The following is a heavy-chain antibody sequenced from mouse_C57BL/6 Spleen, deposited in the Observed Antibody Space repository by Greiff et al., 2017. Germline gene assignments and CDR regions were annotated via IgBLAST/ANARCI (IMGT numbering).Heavy chain of an antibody. D-gene: IGHD1-1*01. V-gene: IGHV1-19*01. CDR2: INPYNGGT. CDR1: GYTFTDYY. Sequence: EVQLQQSGPVLVKPGASVKMSCKASGYTFTDYYMNWVKQSHGKSLEWIGVINPYNGGTSYNQKFKGKATLTVDKSSSTAYMELNSLTSEDSAVYYCARSPFYGSSPLDYWGQGTTLTVAS. J-gene: IGHJ2*01. CDR3: ARSPFYGSSPLDY.